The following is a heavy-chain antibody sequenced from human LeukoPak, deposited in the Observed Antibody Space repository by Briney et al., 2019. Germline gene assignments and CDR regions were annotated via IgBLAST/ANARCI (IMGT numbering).Heavy chain of an antibody. D-gene: IGHD7-27*01. CDR2: IKKDGSVK. V-gene: IGHV3-7*01. CDR1: GFSFSDSW. CDR3: ATYTHWVAGDV. J-gene: IGHJ6*02. Sequence: GGSLRLSCVASGFSFSDSWMSWVRKAPGKGLEWVSDIKKDGSVKDYVDSVKGRFTISRDNAKNSLYLQMDSLRAEDTAVYYCATYTHWVAGDVWGQGTTVSVSS.